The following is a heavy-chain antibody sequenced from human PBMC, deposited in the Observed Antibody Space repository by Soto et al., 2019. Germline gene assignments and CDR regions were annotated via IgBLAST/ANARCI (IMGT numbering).Heavy chain of an antibody. D-gene: IGHD2-2*02. CDR2: ISSRSDI. Sequence: GGSLRLSCVGSGFTFSTYSINWVRQAPGKGLEWVSSISSRSDIYYADSVKGRFTISRDNTKNSVSLQMNSLRAEDTAVYYCAREYTAWPLAYGLDVWGQGTTVTVS. V-gene: IGHV3-21*01. J-gene: IGHJ6*02. CDR3: AREYTAWPLAYGLDV. CDR1: GFTFSTYS.